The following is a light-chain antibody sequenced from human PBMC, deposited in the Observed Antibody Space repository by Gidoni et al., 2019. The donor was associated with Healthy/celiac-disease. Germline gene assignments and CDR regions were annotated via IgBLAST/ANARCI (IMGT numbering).Light chain of an antibody. CDR2: GAS. V-gene: IGKV3-15*01. J-gene: IGKJ1*01. CDR1: QSVSSN. CDR3: QQYNNWPRT. Sequence: EIVMTQSPATLSVSPGERATLSCRASQSVSSNLAWYQQKPGQAPRLLIYGASTRATGIPASFSGSGSGTDFTLTISSLQSEDFAVYYCQQYNNWPRTFGQXTKVEIK.